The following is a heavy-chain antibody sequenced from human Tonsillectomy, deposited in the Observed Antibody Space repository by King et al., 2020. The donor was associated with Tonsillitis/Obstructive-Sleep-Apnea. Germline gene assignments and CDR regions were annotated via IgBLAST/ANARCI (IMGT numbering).Heavy chain of an antibody. D-gene: IGHD3-22*01. CDR1: GYTFTDYY. V-gene: IGHV1-2*02. Sequence: VQLVESGAEVKKPGASVKVSCKASGYTFTDYYMHWVRQAPGQGLEWMGWINPNSGGTNYAQKFQGRVTMTRDTSISTAYMELSRLRSDDTAVYYRAGVGAYYDSSAYYVSWGQGTLVTVSS. J-gene: IGHJ5*02. CDR2: INPNSGGT. CDR3: AGVGAYYDSSAYYVS.